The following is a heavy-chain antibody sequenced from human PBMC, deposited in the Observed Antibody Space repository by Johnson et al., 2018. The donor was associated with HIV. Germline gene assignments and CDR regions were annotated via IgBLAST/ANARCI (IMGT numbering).Heavy chain of an antibody. CDR2: VYSGGNT. Sequence: EMQLVESGGGLVQPGGSLRLSCAASGFTVSSNYMSWVRQAPGKGLEWVSIVYSGGNTYYTDSVKGRFTISRDNSKNTLYLQMNSLRAEDTAVYYCARVGASRFDAFHVWGQGTMVTVSS. D-gene: IGHD3-16*01. CDR1: GFTVSSNY. CDR3: ARVGASRFDAFHV. J-gene: IGHJ3*01. V-gene: IGHV3-66*01.